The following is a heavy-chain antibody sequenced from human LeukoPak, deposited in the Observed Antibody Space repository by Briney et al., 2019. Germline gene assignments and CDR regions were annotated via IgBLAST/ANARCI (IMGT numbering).Heavy chain of an antibody. J-gene: IGHJ4*02. Sequence: SETLSLTCTVSGGSISSYYWSWIRQPPGKGLEWIGEINHSGSTNYNPSLKSRVTISVDTSKNQFSLKLSSVTAADTAVYYCAGGGGELLGVDYWGQGTLVTVSS. CDR1: GGSISSYY. V-gene: IGHV4-34*01. D-gene: IGHD1-26*01. CDR2: INHSGST. CDR3: AGGGGELLGVDY.